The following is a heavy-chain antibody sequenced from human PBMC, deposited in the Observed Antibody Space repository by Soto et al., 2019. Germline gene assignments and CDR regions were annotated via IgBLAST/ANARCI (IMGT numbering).Heavy chain of an antibody. Sequence: QVQLVESGGGVVQPGESLRLSCLASGFDFSTNGMHWVRQAPGKGLEWVAVIWYDSTYKYYGDSVNGRFTISRDHHKNTLYLQMDSLRVDGTAVYYCAKDANPGVYYLDYWGQGTLVTVSS. CDR2: IWYDSTYK. V-gene: IGHV3-33*06. CDR1: GFDFSTNG. CDR3: AKDANPGVYYLDY. J-gene: IGHJ4*02. D-gene: IGHD3-10*01.